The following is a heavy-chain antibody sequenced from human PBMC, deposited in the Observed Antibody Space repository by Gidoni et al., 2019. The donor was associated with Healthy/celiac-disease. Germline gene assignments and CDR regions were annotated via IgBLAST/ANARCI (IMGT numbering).Heavy chain of an antibody. Sequence: EVQLVESEGGLVQPGGSLRLSCAASGFTFSSYDMHWVRQATGKGLEWVSAIGTAGDTYYPSSVKGRFTISRENAKNSLYLQMDSLRAGDTAVYYCARVGYDSSGYYYDYWGQGTLVTVSS. J-gene: IGHJ4*02. CDR1: GFTFSSYD. CDR3: ARVGYDSSGYYYDY. CDR2: IGTAGDT. V-gene: IGHV3-13*01. D-gene: IGHD3-22*01.